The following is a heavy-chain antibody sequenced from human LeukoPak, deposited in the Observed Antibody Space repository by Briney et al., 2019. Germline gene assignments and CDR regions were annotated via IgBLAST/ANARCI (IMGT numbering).Heavy chain of an antibody. CDR2: INPNSGGT. V-gene: IGHV1-2*02. Sequence: ASVKVSCKASGYTFTGYYMHWVRQAPGQGLEWMGWINPNSGGTNYAQKFQGRVTMTRDTSISTAYMELSRLRSDDTAVYYCAREKRWLQLRYYYYGMDVWGQGTTVTVSS. CDR1: GYTFTGYY. J-gene: IGHJ6*02. D-gene: IGHD5-24*01. CDR3: AREKRWLQLRYYYYGMDV.